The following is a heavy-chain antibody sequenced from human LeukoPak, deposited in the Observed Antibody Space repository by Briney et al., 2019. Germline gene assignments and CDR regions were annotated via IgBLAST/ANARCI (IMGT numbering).Heavy chain of an antibody. V-gene: IGHV4-34*01. CDR3: ARGPRGHSYGHNWFVF. J-gene: IGHJ5*01. CDR2: INHSGST. D-gene: IGHD5-18*01. Sequence: SDTETLTCAVYGGSFSGYYWSWIRQPPGKGLEWIGEINHSGSTNYNPSLKSRVTISVDTSKNQFSLKLSSVTAADTAVYYCARGPRGHSYGHNWFVFWGQGTLVTVSS. CDR1: GGSFSGYY.